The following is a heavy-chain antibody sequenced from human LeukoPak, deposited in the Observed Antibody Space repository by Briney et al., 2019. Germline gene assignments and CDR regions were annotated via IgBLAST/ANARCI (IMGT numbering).Heavy chain of an antibody. D-gene: IGHD3-10*02. CDR1: GFNFNDYW. Sequence: GGSLRLSCAASGFNFNDYWMHWVRQGPGKGLVWVSRINRDGRSIDHADSVKGRFTICRDNAKNTLYLQMNSLRAEDTAVYYCARDPLFSYAFDIWGQGTMVTVSS. CDR2: INRDGRSI. CDR3: ARDPLFSYAFDI. V-gene: IGHV3-74*01. J-gene: IGHJ3*02.